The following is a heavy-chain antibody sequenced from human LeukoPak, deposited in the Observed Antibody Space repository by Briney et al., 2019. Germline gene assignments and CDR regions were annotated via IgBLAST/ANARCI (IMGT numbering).Heavy chain of an antibody. V-gene: IGHV3-7*01. J-gene: IGHJ3*02. Sequence: AGGSLRLSCATSGFTFSSYWMSWVRQAPGKGLEWVANIKQDGSEKYYVDSVKGRFTISRDNAKNSLYLQMNSLRAEDTAVYYCARDSSSWYYYDSSGYDAFDIWGQGTMVTVSS. D-gene: IGHD3-22*01. CDR1: GFTFSSYW. CDR2: IKQDGSEK. CDR3: ARDSSSWYYYDSSGYDAFDI.